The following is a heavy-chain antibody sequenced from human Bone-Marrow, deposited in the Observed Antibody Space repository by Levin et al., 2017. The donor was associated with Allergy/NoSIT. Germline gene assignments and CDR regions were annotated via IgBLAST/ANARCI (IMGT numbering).Heavy chain of an antibody. D-gene: IGHD1-26*01. Sequence: QTGGSLRLSCAASAFSISSYWMSWVRQAPGKGLEWVANIKRDGSEKYYVDSVKGRFTISRDNARNSVYLQMNTLRAEDTAVYYCARDLGSGSLGYGMDVWGQGTTVTVSS. CDR2: IKRDGSEK. J-gene: IGHJ6*02. V-gene: IGHV3-7*01. CDR3: ARDLGSGSLGYGMDV. CDR1: AFSISSYW.